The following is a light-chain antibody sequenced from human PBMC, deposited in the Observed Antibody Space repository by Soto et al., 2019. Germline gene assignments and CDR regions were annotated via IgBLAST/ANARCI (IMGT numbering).Light chain of an antibody. CDR3: QQYHKWPPFT. CDR1: QSGSSN. Sequence: EVGMTQSPATLSVSPGERATLSCRASQSGSSNLAWYQQKPGQTPRLLMYGASTRATGIPARFSGSGSGTEFTLTISSLQSEDFAVYYCQQYHKWPPFTFGGGTKV. V-gene: IGKV3-15*01. CDR2: GAS. J-gene: IGKJ4*01.